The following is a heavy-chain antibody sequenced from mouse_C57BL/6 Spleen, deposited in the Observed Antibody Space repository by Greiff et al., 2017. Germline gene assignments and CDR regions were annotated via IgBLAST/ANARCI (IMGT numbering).Heavy chain of an antibody. CDR2: IYPGSGST. V-gene: IGHV1-55*01. D-gene: IGHD3-3*01. Sequence: VQLQQPGAELVKPGASVKLSCKASGYTFTSSWITWVKQRPGQGVVWIGDIYPGSGSTNYNEKFKSKATLAVDASSSTPYMQHSSPTSEDSAVYYSARRATEGLAYWGQGTLVTVSA. J-gene: IGHJ3*01. CDR1: GYTFTSSW. CDR3: ARRATEGLAY.